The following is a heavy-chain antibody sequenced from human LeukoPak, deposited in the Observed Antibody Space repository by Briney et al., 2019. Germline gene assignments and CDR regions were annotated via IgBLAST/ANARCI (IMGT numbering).Heavy chain of an antibody. D-gene: IGHD6-6*01. V-gene: IGHV3-11*04. CDR3: ARYSSSSREDY. J-gene: IGHJ4*02. CDR2: ISSSGSTI. Sequence: GGSLRLSRAASGFTFSDYYMSWIRQAPGKGLEWVSYISSSGSTIYYADSVKGRFTISRDNAKNSLYLQMNSLRAEDTAVYYCARYSSSSREDYWGQGTLVTVSS. CDR1: GFTFSDYY.